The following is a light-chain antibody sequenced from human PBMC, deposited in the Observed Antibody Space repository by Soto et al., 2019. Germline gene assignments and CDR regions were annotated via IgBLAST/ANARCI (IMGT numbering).Light chain of an antibody. CDR1: SSDVGNYDY. J-gene: IGLJ3*02. CDR3: CSYAGSYSWV. Sequence: QSALTQPRSVSGSPGQSVTISCTGTSSDVGNYDYVSWYQQHPGMAPQLIIYDIAKQPSGVPDRFSGSKFGNTASLTISGIQAEDEADYYCCSYAGSYSWVFGGGTKVTVL. V-gene: IGLV2-11*01. CDR2: DIA.